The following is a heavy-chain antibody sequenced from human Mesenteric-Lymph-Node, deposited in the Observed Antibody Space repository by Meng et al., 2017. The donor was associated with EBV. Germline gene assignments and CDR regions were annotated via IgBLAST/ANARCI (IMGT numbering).Heavy chain of an antibody. CDR1: GGSIVTTNW. Sequence: VKRQESGQGLGKPSGARSRTCAVSGGSIVTTNWWSWVRQPPGKGLEWIGEIYHSGSTLYNPSLKSRVTILVDKSENHFTLELTSLTAADAAVYYCARGSYYAGTPFDSWGQGTLVTVSS. D-gene: IGHD3-10*01. CDR2: IYHSGST. V-gene: IGHV4-4*02. CDR3: ARGSYYAGTPFDS. J-gene: IGHJ5*01.